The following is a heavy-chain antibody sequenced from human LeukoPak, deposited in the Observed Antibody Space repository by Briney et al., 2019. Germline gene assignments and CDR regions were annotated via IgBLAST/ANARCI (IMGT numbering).Heavy chain of an antibody. CDR2: IYSGGST. D-gene: IGHD5-24*01. Sequence: PGGSLRLSCAASGFNVSNNYMTWVRQAPGKGLEWVSVIYSGGSTYYADSVKGRFTISRDNAKNSLYLQMNSLRAEDTAVYYCARVEWDGYNWVDFDYWGQGTLVTVSS. CDR3: ARVEWDGYNWVDFDY. CDR1: GFNVSNNY. J-gene: IGHJ4*02. V-gene: IGHV3-53*01.